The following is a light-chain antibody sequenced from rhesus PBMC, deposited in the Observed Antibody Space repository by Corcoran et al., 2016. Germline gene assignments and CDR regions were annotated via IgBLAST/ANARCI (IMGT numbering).Light chain of an antibody. CDR1: QDISSY. Sequence: DIQMTQSPSSLSASEGDTVTITCRASQDISSYLAWYQQKPGKAPKPLIHNAFNLQSGVPSRVSGSGSGTDVTLNISSLQPEDFATYYCQQHNTYPRTFGQGTKVEIK. V-gene: IGKV1S14*01. J-gene: IGKJ1*01. CDR2: NAF. CDR3: QQHNTYPRT.